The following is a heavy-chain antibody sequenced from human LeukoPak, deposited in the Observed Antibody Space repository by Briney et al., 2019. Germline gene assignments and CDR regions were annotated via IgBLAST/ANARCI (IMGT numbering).Heavy chain of an antibody. CDR3: ARDRYYYDSSGYYYFDY. CDR2: ISYNGRT. CDR1: GDSVTSYY. V-gene: IGHV4-59*02. D-gene: IGHD3-22*01. Sequence: SETLSLTCTVSGDSVTSYYWSWIRQTPGKGLEWIGYISYNGRTDYGPSLKSRVSMSVDTSRNQLSLKLSSVTAADTAVYYCARDRYYYDSSGYYYFDYWGQGTLVTVSS. J-gene: IGHJ4*02.